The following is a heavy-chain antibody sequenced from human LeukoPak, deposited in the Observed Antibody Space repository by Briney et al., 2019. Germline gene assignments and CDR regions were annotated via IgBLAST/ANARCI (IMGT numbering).Heavy chain of an antibody. CDR2: INPGGGGA. Sequence: ASVKVSCKASGYSFTSYNIHWVRQASGQGLEWMGIINPGGGGASYAQKFQGRVTMTRDTSTSTVDMELSSLRSEDTAVYYCVRDYGVQVERRPIDYWGQGTLVTVSS. V-gene: IGHV1-46*01. CDR1: GYSFTSYN. J-gene: IGHJ4*02. D-gene: IGHD1-1*01. CDR3: VRDYGVQVERRPIDY.